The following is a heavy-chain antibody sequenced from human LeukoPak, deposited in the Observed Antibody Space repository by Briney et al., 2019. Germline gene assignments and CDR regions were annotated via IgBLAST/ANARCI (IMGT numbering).Heavy chain of an antibody. V-gene: IGHV3-21*01. Sequence: GGSLRLSCAASGFTFSSFSMNWGRQAPGTGLEWVSSISSGSSYIYYADSVKGRFTISRDNAKNSLYLQMNSLRAEDTAVYYCARPPFEYSSSSGWFDPWGQGTLVTVSS. CDR3: ARPPFEYSSSSGWFDP. CDR2: ISSGSSYI. J-gene: IGHJ5*02. CDR1: GFTFSSFS. D-gene: IGHD6-6*01.